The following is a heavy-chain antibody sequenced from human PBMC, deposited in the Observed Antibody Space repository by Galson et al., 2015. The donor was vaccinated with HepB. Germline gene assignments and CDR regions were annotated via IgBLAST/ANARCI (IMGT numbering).Heavy chain of an antibody. Sequence: SVKVSCKASGGTFSSYTISWVRQAPGQGLEWMGRIIPILGIANYAQKFQGRVTITADKSTSTAYMELSSLRSEDTAVYYCARVAAAAGGNPTNYFDYWGQGTLVTVSS. J-gene: IGHJ4*02. D-gene: IGHD6-13*01. CDR2: IIPILGIA. CDR1: GGTFSSYT. CDR3: ARVAAAAGGNPTNYFDY. V-gene: IGHV1-69*02.